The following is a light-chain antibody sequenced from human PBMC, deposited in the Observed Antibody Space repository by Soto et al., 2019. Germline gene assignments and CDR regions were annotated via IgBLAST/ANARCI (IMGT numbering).Light chain of an antibody. CDR3: QSYDSSLTGSVV. V-gene: IGLV1-40*01. CDR2: GHN. J-gene: IGLJ3*02. CDR1: TTNIGAGYE. Sequence: QSVLTQPPSVSGAPGQRVTISCTGSTTNIGAGYEVHWYQQRPGTAPKLLVSGHNNRPSGVPDRFYGSKSGTSASLAITGLQAEDEADYYCQSYDSSLTGSVVFGGGTKLTVL.